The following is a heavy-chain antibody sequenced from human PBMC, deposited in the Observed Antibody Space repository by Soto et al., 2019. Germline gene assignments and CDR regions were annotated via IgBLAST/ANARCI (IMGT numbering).Heavy chain of an antibody. CDR1: GFTFSDHY. CDR3: ARTGVDTTMAYYFDY. CDR2: TRNKANSYTT. D-gene: IGHD5-18*01. Sequence: EVQLVESGGGLVQPGGSLRLSCAASGFTFSDHYMDWVRQAPGKGPEWVGRTRNKANSYTTEYAASVKGRFTISRDESKNSLYLQMSSLKPEDTAVYYCARTGVDTTMAYYFDYWGQGTLVTVSS. V-gene: IGHV3-72*01. J-gene: IGHJ4*02.